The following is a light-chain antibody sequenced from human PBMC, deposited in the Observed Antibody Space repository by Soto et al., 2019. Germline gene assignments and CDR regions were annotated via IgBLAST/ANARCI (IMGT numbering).Light chain of an antibody. CDR1: QSISSW. CDR2: KAS. Sequence: DIQVTQSPSTLSSSVGDRVTITCRASQSISSWLAWYQQKPGTAPKLLIYKASSLQSGVPPRFSGSGSGTDLTLAISSLQPEDSATYYCLQDINYPWTFGQGTKVDIK. V-gene: IGKV1-5*03. J-gene: IGKJ1*01. CDR3: LQDINYPWT.